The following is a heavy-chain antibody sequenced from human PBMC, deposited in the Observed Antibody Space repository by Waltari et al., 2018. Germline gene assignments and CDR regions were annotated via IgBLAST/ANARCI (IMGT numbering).Heavy chain of an antibody. D-gene: IGHD6-13*01. CDR3: AHSSSWRGWFDP. CDR2: IYWNDDK. J-gene: IGHJ5*02. Sequence: QITLKESGPTLVKPTHTLTLTCTFSGFSITTNVLGLVWIRQPPGKSLEWLALIYWNDDKRYSPSLKSRLTITKDTSKNQVVLTMTNMDPVETATYYCAHSSSWRGWFDPWGQGTLVTVSS. V-gene: IGHV2-5*01. CDR1: GFSITTNVLG.